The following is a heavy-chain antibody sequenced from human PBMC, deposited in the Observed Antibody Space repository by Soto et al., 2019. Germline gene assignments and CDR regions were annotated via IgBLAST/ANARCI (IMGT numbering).Heavy chain of an antibody. CDR3: AKDRYNWNYVGYYFDY. CDR1: GFTFSSYG. Sequence: QVQLVESGGGVVQPGRSLRLSCAASGFTFSSYGMHWVRQAPGKGLEWVAVISYDGSNKYYADSVKGRFTISRDNSKNTLYLQINSLRAEDTAVYYCAKDRYNWNYVGYYFDYWGQGTLVTVSS. J-gene: IGHJ4*02. V-gene: IGHV3-30*18. D-gene: IGHD1-7*01. CDR2: ISYDGSNK.